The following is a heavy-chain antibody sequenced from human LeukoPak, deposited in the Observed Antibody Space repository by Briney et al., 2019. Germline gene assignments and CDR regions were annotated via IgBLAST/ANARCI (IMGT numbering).Heavy chain of an antibody. Sequence: GGSLRLSCAISGFTVSGNYMNWVRQAPGKGLEWVSVLYSGGTTSYADSVKGRFTISRDNSKNTLYLQMNSLRAEDTAVYYCARGRWEPGGGVDYWGQGTTVTVST. V-gene: IGHV3-66*01. CDR2: LYSGGTT. CDR1: GFTVSGNY. D-gene: IGHD1-26*01. CDR3: ARGRWEPGGGVDY. J-gene: IGHJ4*03.